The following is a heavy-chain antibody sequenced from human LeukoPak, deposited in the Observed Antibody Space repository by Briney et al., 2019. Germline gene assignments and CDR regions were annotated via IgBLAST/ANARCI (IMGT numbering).Heavy chain of an antibody. J-gene: IGHJ3*02. CDR2: IYTSGCT. D-gene: IGHD3-22*01. Sequence: SETLSLTCTVSGGSISSGSYYWSWLRQPAGKGLEWIGRIYTSGCTNYNPSLKSRVTISVDTSKNHFSLKLRSVTAADTAVYYCAREQYYYDSSGHKGGDAFDIWGQGTMVTVSS. CDR3: AREQYYYDSSGHKGGDAFDI. V-gene: IGHV4-61*02. CDR1: GGSISSGSYY.